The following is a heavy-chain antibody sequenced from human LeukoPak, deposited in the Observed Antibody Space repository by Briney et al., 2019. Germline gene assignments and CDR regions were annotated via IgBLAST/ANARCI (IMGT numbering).Heavy chain of an antibody. CDR1: GGSFSGYY. D-gene: IGHD3-22*01. J-gene: IGHJ4*02. V-gene: IGHV4-34*01. CDR3: ARGTGYPLIG. CDR2: INHSGST. Sequence: ETLSLTCAVYGGSFSGYYWSWIRQPPGKGLEWIGEINHSGSTNYNPSLKSRVTISVDTSMNQFSLKLSSVTAADTAVYYCARGTGYPLIGWGQGTLVTVSS.